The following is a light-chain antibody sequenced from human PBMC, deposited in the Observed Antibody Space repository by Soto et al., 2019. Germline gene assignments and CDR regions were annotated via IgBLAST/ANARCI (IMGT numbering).Light chain of an antibody. CDR3: SSYTSSSKGV. V-gene: IGLV2-14*01. CDR2: DVS. Sequence: QSALTQPVSVSGSPGQSITISCTGTSSDVGGYNYVSWYQQHPGKAPKLMIYDVSNRPSGVSNRFSGSKSGNTASLTISGLQAEDEADYYCSSYTSSSKGVFGTGTKLTVL. CDR1: SSDVGGYNY. J-gene: IGLJ1*01.